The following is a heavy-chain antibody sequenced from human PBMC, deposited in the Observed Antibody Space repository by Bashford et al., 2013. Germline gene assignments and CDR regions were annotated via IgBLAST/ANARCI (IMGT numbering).Heavy chain of an antibody. Sequence: SETLSLTCTVSGGSISSYYWSWIRQHPGGGLEWIGSIYYSGSTYYNPSLKSRVTISVDTSKNQFSLKLSSVTAADTAVYYCARQGWNILTGYYSFDYWGQGTLVTVSS. J-gene: IGHJ4*02. V-gene: IGHV4-39*01. CDR2: IYYSGST. CDR3: ARQGWNILTGYYSFDY. D-gene: IGHD3-9*01. CDR1: GGSISSYY.